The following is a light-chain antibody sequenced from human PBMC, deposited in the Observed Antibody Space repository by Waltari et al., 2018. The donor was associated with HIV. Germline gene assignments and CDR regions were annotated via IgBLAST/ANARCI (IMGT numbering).Light chain of an antibody. Sequence: DIQMTQSPSSLSASVGDRVTITCRASQSISTFLNWYQQKPGKAPKLLIYAASSLQSGVPSRFSGSGSGTDFTLTITTLQVEDSAIYYCQQSYSTPGNFGPGTKVDIK. V-gene: IGKV1-39*01. CDR2: AAS. CDR1: QSISTF. J-gene: IGKJ3*01. CDR3: QQSYSTPGN.